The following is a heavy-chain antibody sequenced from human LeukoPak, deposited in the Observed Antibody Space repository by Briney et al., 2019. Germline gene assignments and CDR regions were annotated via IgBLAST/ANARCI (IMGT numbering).Heavy chain of an antibody. D-gene: IGHD6-6*01. CDR1: GFTFSSYG. CDR2: ISYDGSNK. J-gene: IGHJ4*02. Sequence: GGSLRLSCAASGFTFSSYGMHWVRLAPGKGLEWVAVISYDGSNKYYADSVKGRFTISRDNSKNTLYLQMNSLRAEDTAVYYCAKDLQTIAARTSFDYWGQGTLVTVSS. V-gene: IGHV3-30*18. CDR3: AKDLQTIAARTSFDY.